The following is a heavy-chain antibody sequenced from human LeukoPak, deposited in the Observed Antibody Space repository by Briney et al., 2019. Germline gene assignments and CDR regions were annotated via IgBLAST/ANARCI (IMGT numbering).Heavy chain of an antibody. CDR1: GGPLSSSDHY. D-gene: IGHD6-13*01. J-gene: IGHJ4*02. V-gene: IGHV4-30-4*01. CDR2: IYYSGTA. Sequence: PSETLSLTCTVSGGPLSSSDHYWSWIRQPPGKGLEWIAYIYYSGTAYYNPSLKSRVSISVDTSKNQFSLKLSSVTAADTAVYYCARGDSSSWSFKIWGQGTLVTVSS. CDR3: ARGDSSSWSFKI.